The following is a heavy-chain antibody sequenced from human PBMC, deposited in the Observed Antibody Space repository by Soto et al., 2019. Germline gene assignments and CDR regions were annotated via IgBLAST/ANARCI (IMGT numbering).Heavy chain of an antibody. CDR1: GGTFSSYA. J-gene: IGHJ6*02. CDR2: IIPIFGTA. D-gene: IGHD1-7*01. V-gene: IGHV1-69*01. CDR3: ARDDPTGTTIHYYYYYGMDV. Sequence: QVQLVQSGAEVKKPGSSVKVSCKASGGTFSSYAISWVRQAPGQGLEWMGGIIPIFGTANYAQKFQGRVTITADESTSTAYMELSSMRSEDTAVYYCARDDPTGTTIHYYYYYGMDVWGQGTTVTVSS.